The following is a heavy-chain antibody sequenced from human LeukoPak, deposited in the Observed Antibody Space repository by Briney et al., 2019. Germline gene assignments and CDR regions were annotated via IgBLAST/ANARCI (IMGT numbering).Heavy chain of an antibody. CDR2: ISYDGSNK. D-gene: IGHD3-16*02. CDR3: ARDMITFGGVIVEKDY. V-gene: IGHV3-30*03. J-gene: IGHJ4*02. Sequence: PGGSLRLSCAASGFTFSSYGMHWVRQAPGKGLEWVAVISYDGSNKYYADSVKGRFTISRDNAKNSLYLQMNSLRAEDTAVYYCARDMITFGGVIVEKDYWGQGTLVTVSS. CDR1: GFTFSSYG.